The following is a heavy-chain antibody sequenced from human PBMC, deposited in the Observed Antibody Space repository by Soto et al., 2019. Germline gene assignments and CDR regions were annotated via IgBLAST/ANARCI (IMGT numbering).Heavy chain of an antibody. CDR2: ITIRTGNI. Sequence: GGSLRLSCEASGCTISGCSISWVRQAPGKGLEWLAYITIRTGNIVYADSVRGRFTISADNAENSVFLQMNSLRDEDTAVYFCVRDRDLDRDMVHADLWGQGTLVTVSS. CDR1: GCTISGCS. CDR3: VRDRDLDRDMVHADL. J-gene: IGHJ4*01. V-gene: IGHV3-48*02. D-gene: IGHD5-18*01.